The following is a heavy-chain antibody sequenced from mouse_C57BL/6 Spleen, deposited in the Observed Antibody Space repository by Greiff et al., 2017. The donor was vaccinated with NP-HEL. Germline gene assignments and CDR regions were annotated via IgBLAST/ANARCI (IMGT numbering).Heavy chain of an antibody. CDR2: IHPNSGST. CDR3: ARSWGVYYGSSYDYFDY. V-gene: IGHV1-64*01. D-gene: IGHD1-1*01. J-gene: IGHJ2*01. Sequence: QVQLQQSGAELVKPGASVKLSCKASGYTFTSYWMHWVKQRPGQGLEWIGMIHPNSGSTNYNEKFKSKATLTVDKSSSTAYMQLISLTSEDSAVYYCARSWGVYYGSSYDYFDYWGQGTTLTVSS. CDR1: GYTFTSYW.